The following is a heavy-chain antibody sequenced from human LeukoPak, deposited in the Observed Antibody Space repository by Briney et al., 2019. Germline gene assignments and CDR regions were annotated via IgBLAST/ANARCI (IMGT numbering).Heavy chain of an antibody. CDR3: ARGSQRWLRHPPDY. CDR2: INHSGSI. J-gene: IGHJ4*02. CDR1: GFTFSIYS. V-gene: IGHV4-34*01. Sequence: PGGSLRLSCAASGFTFSIYSMNWVRQAPGKGLEWIGEINHSGSINYNPSLKSRVTISVDTSKNQFSLKLSSVTAADTAVYYCARGSQRWLRHPPDYWGQGTLVTVSS. D-gene: IGHD5-24*01.